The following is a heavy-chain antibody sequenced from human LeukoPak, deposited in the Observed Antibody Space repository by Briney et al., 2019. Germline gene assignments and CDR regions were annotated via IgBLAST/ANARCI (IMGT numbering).Heavy chain of an antibody. V-gene: IGHV4-34*01. Sequence: PSETLSLTCAVYGVYFSRYFWSWTRPPPGKGLQGIGVIKHSCSTNCNPPLKSRVNIPGHTPKNKIYLKLRSVTAAGTAVYSCASSRECSSTTCNHAFEIWGQGTMVTVSS. CDR3: ASSRECSSTTCNHAFEI. D-gene: IGHD2-2*01. CDR2: IKHSCST. CDR1: GVYFSRYF. J-gene: IGHJ3*02.